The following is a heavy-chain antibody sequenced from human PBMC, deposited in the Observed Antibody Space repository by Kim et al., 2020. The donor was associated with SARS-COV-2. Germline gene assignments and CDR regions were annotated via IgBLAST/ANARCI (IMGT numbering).Heavy chain of an antibody. D-gene: IGHD3-3*01. CDR2: IYHSGST. Sequence: SETLSLTCAVSGGSISSGGYSWSWIRQPPGKGLEWIGYIYHSGSTYYNPSLKSRVTISVDRSKNQFSLKLSSVTAADTAVYYCASGLIRFLEWSAPRLDYWGQGTLVTVSS. CDR1: GGSISSGGYS. J-gene: IGHJ4*02. CDR3: ASGLIRFLEWSAPRLDY. V-gene: IGHV4-30-2*01.